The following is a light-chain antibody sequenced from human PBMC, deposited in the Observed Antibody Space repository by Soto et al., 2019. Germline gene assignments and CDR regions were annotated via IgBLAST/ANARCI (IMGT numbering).Light chain of an antibody. CDR2: GAS. J-gene: IGKJ4*01. CDR3: QQYNNWPLT. V-gene: IGKV3D-15*01. CDR1: QSLGND. Sequence: ETVMTQSPATLSVSPGERATLACRASQSLGNDVFWYPQKVGQAPRLLIHGASIRATGIPARFSGSGSGTEFTLTISRQQSEDFADYYCQQYNNWPLTFGGGTRVELK.